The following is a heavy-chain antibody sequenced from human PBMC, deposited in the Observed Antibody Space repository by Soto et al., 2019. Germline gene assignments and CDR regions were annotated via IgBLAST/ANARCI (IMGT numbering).Heavy chain of an antibody. V-gene: IGHV4-39*01. Sequence: QLQLQESGPGLVKPSETLSLTCTVSGGSISSNAYYWGWIRQPPGKGLEWIGSVYYSGSADYNPSLERRLTMSVDTSKNQFSLKLISVTAADTAVYYCARRPKRGSYSWCFDYWGQGTLVTVSS. CDR2: VYYSGSA. CDR1: GGSISSNAYY. D-gene: IGHD1-26*01. CDR3: ARRPKRGSYSWCFDY. J-gene: IGHJ4*02.